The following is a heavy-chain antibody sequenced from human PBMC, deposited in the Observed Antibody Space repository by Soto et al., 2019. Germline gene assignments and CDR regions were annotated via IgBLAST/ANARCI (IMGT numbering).Heavy chain of an antibody. CDR1: GFTFRSSA. CDR2: IISYSSTI. CDR3: ARDFGYYDSSGYYHAWFDP. Sequence: GGSLRLSCAASGFTFRSSAMSWVRQAPGKGLEWVAYIISYSSTIYYADSVKGRFTISRDNAKNSLYLQMNSLRAEDTAVYYCARDFGYYDSSGYYHAWFDPWGQGTLVTVSS. J-gene: IGHJ5*02. V-gene: IGHV3-48*01. D-gene: IGHD3-22*01.